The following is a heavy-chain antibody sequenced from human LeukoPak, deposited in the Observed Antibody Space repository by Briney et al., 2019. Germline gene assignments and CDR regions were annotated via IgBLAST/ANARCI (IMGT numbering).Heavy chain of an antibody. J-gene: IGHJ4*02. CDR1: GGSISSGDYY. V-gene: IGHV4-61*08. CDR2: IYYSGST. Sequence: SETLSLTCTVSGGSISSGDYYWSWIRQPPGKGLEWIGFIYYSGSTNYNPSLKSRVTISVDTSKNQFSLKLSSVTAADTAVYYCARDRGHYFDYWGQGTLVTVSS. CDR3: ARDRGHYFDY.